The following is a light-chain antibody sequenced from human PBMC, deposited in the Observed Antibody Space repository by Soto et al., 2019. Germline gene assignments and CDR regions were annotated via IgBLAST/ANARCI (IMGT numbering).Light chain of an antibody. J-gene: IGLJ1*01. V-gene: IGLV2-23*02. CDR1: SSDVGSYNL. Sequence: QSALTQPASVSGSPGQSITISGTGTSSDVGSYNLVSWYQQHPGKAPKLMIYEVSKRPSGVSNRFSGSKSGNTASLTISGLQAEDEADYYCCSYAGSSTSYVFGTGTKVTVL. CDR2: EVS. CDR3: CSYAGSSTSYV.